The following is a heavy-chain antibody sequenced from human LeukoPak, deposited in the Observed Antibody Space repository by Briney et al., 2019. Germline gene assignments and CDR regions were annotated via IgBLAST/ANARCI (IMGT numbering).Heavy chain of an antibody. J-gene: IGHJ4*02. CDR1: GFTFNSCA. V-gene: IGHV3-23*01. CDR2: ISGGGETT. D-gene: IGHD2-15*01. Sequence: GGSLRLSCEASGFTFNSCAMSWVRQAPGKGLQWVAGISGGGETTFYADSVKGRFTISRDNFRNTLYLQLNSLSADDTAVYYCAKKIIGYCASGRCHFDYWGQGTLVTVSS. CDR3: AKKIIGYCASGRCHFDY.